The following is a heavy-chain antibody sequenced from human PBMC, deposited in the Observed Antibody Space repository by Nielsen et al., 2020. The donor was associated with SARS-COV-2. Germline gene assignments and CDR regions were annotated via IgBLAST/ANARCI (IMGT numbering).Heavy chain of an antibody. CDR1: GFTFSTSW. CDR2: IKADGSKI. J-gene: IGHJ4*02. Sequence: GGSLRLSCAASGFTFSTSWMTWVRQAPGKGLEWVAAIKADGSKIFYVDSVKGRFTISRDNAKNTQYLQMNSLRAEDTAVYYCARLWDDGYYFDTGTYDYWGQGTLVTVSS. CDR3: ARLWDDGYYFDTGTYDY. V-gene: IGHV3-7*01. D-gene: IGHD3-22*01.